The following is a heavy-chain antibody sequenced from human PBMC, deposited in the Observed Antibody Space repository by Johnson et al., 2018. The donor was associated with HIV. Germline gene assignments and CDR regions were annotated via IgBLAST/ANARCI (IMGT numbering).Heavy chain of an antibody. CDR3: ASRGSGGSWAPGSFDI. CDR1: GFTFDDYG. CDR2: INWNGGST. Sequence: VQLVESGGGVVRPGGSLRLSCAASGFTFDDYGMSWVRQAPGKGLEWVSGINWNGGSTGYADFVKGRFSISSAKAKNSLYLQMNSLRAEDTAVSYCASRGSGGSWAPGSFDIWGQGTMVTVSS. V-gene: IGHV3-20*04. D-gene: IGHD2-15*01. J-gene: IGHJ3*02.